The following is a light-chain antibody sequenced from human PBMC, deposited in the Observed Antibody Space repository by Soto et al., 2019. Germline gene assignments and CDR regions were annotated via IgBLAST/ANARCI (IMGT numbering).Light chain of an antibody. Sequence: EVVLTQSPDTLSLSPGEGVTLSCRASETVRDYVAWHQQQPGQAPRLLIYDASNRATGIPARFSGSGSGTDFTLTISSLEPEDFAVYYCQQRSNWPPITFGQGTRLEIK. J-gene: IGKJ5*01. V-gene: IGKV3-11*01. CDR2: DAS. CDR3: QQRSNWPPIT. CDR1: ETVRDY.